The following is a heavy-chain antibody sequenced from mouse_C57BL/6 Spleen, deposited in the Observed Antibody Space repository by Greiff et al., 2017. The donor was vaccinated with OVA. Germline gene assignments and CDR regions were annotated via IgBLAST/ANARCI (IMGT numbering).Heavy chain of an antibody. J-gene: IGHJ4*01. Sequence: VQLQQSGAELARPGASVKLSCKASGYTFTSYGISWVKQRTGRGLEWIGEIYPRSGNTYYNEKFKGKATLTADKSSSTAYMELRSLTSEDSAVYFCARRDYSNYVRYYAMDYWGQGTSVTVSS. CDR3: ARRDYSNYVRYYAMDY. V-gene: IGHV1-81*01. D-gene: IGHD2-5*01. CDR2: IYPRSGNT. CDR1: GYTFTSYG.